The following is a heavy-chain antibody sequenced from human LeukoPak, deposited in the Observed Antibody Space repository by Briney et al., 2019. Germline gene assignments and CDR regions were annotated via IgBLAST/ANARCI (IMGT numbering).Heavy chain of an antibody. D-gene: IGHD2-2*01. CDR2: ISSSSSYI. Sequence: GGSLRLSCVASGFSLSTFAMSWVRQSPEKGLEWVSSISSSSSYIYYADSVKGRFTISRDNAKNSLFLQMNSLRAEDTAVYYCARRSSRHAFDIWGQGTMVTVSS. CDR1: GFSLSTFA. J-gene: IGHJ3*02. CDR3: ARRSSRHAFDI. V-gene: IGHV3-21*01.